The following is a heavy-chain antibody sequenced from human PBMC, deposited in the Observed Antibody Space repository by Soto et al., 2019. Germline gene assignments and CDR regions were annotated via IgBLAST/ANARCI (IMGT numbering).Heavy chain of an antibody. D-gene: IGHD3-3*01. V-gene: IGHV4-38-2*01. J-gene: IGHJ4*02. Sequence: ALQTPCLTWSVVWGTLSNGYDWGMIRQPPGKGLEWIGSIYHSGTTYYNPSLKSRVTISVDTSKNQFSLKLSSVTAADSAVYYCARTDNVGYYPDCGQGSLVPV. CDR3: ARTDNVGYYPD. CDR2: IYHSGTT. CDR1: WGTLSNGYD.